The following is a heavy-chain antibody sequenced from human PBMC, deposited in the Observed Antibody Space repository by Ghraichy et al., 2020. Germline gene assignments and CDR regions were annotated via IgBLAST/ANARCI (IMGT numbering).Heavy chain of an antibody. CDR2: IHCSGST. CDR1: GYSISSGYY. CDR3: ARDRSRYTGSYYYYYGIDV. Sequence: SETLSLTCTVSGYSISSGYYWGWIRQSPGKGLEWIGSIHCSGSTYNNPSLKSRVIISVDTSKNQFFLKVSSVTAADTAVYHCARDRSRYTGSYYYYYGIDVWGQGTTVTVSS. J-gene: IGHJ6*02. D-gene: IGHD1-26*01. V-gene: IGHV4-38-2*02.